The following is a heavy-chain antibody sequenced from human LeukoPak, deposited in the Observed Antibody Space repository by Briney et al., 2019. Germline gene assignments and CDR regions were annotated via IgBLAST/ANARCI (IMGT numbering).Heavy chain of an antibody. J-gene: IGHJ4*02. Sequence: GGSLRLSCAASGFTFSSYWMSWVRQAPGKGLEWVANIKQDGSEKYYVDSVKGRFTISRDNAKNSLYLQMNSLRAEDTAVYYCARVIPTYYYDSSGSSESYYFDYWGQGTLVTVSS. V-gene: IGHV3-7*01. D-gene: IGHD3-22*01. CDR1: GFTFSSYW. CDR2: IKQDGSEK. CDR3: ARVIPTYYYDSSGSSESYYFDY.